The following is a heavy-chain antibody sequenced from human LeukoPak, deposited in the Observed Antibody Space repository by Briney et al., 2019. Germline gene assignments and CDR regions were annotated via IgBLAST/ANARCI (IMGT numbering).Heavy chain of an antibody. D-gene: IGHD2-2*01. CDR1: GGTFSSYA. CDR2: IIPIFGTA. CDR3: ASGKYCSSTSCQISNYYYYYGMDV. J-gene: IGHJ6*02. V-gene: IGHV1-69*13. Sequence: GASVKVSCKASGGTFSSYAISWVRQAPGQGLEWMGGIIPIFGTANYAQKFQGRVTITADESTSTAYMELSSLRSEDTAVYYCASGKYCSSTSCQISNYYYYYGMDVWGQGTTVTVSS.